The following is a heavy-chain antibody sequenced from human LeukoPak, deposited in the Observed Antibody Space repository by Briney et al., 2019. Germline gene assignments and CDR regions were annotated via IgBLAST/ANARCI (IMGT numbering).Heavy chain of an antibody. CDR2: IYPGDSDT. CDR3: ARLYYGSGRDKNWFDP. J-gene: IGHJ5*02. CDR1: GYSFTSYW. V-gene: IGHV5-51*01. D-gene: IGHD3-10*01. Sequence: GESLKISCKGSGYSFTSYWIGWVRQMPGKGLERMGIIYPGDSDTRYSPSFQGQVTISADKSISTAYLQWSSLKASDTAMYYCARLYYGSGRDKNWFDPWGQGTLVTVSS.